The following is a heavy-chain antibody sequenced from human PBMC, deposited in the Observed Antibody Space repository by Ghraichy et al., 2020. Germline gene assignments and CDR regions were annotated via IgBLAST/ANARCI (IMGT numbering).Heavy chain of an antibody. D-gene: IGHD5-18*01. CDR2: ISSRSSNT. CDR3: ARDSSSGRIDY. J-gene: IGHJ4*02. V-gene: IGHV3-11*05. CDR1: TGGGDY. Sequence: TGGGDYMSWIRQPPGKGLEWVSYISSRSSNTNYADSVKGRFTIARDNAKNSVYLQMNSLRAEDTAVYYCARDSSSGRIDYWGQGTLVTVSP.